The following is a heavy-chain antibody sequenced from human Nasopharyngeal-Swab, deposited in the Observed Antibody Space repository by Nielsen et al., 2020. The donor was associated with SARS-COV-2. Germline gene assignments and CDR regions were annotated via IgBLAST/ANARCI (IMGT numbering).Heavy chain of an antibody. V-gene: IGHV3-21*01. D-gene: IGHD3-3*01. Sequence: GESLKISCAASGFTLKKEKRNRGRQATGKGLEWVSSISSSSSYIYYADSVKGRFTISRDNAKNSLYLQMNSLRAEDTAVYYCARDGLDYDFWSAYFMDVWGQGTTVTASS. J-gene: IGHJ6*02. CDR1: GFTLKKEK. CDR3: ARDGLDYDFWSAYFMDV. CDR2: ISSSSSYI.